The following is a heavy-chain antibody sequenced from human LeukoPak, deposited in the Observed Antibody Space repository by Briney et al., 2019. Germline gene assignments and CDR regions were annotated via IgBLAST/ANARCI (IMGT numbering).Heavy chain of an antibody. CDR3: ARGLQFEAFDI. J-gene: IGHJ3*02. D-gene: IGHD5-24*01. CDR2: IYYSGST. V-gene: IGHV4-61*01. CDR1: GGSVSSGSYY. Sequence: SETLSLTCTVSGGSVSSGSYYWSWIRQPPGKGLEWIGYIYYSGSTYYNPSLKSRVTISLDTSKNQFSLRLSSMTAADTAVFYCARGLQFEAFDIWGQGTMVPVSS.